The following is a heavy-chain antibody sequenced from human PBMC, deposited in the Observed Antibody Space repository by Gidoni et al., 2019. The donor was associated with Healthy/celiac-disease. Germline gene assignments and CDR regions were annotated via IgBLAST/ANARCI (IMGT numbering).Heavy chain of an antibody. J-gene: IGHJ4*02. D-gene: IGHD1-26*01. V-gene: IGHV3-66*01. CDR3: ARGRGLRWELTAIAFDY. CDR2: IYSGGST. CDR1: GFTVSSNY. Sequence: EVQLVESGGGLVQPGGSLSLCCAASGFTVSSNYMSWVRQAPGKGLEWVSVIYSGGSTYYAASVKVRFTISRDNSKNTLYLQMNSLRAEDTAVYYCARGRGLRWELTAIAFDYWGQGTLVTVSS.